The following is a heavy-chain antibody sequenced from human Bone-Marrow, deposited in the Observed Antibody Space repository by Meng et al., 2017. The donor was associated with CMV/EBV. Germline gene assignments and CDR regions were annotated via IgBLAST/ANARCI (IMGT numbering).Heavy chain of an antibody. D-gene: IGHD6-13*01. CDR2: INPNSGDT. CDR3: ARGLAAAGYYFDY. Sequence: ASVKVSCKASGYAFAGYYVHWVRQAPGEGLEWMGWINPNSGDTSYSQKFQGRVTMTRDTSISTAYMELNRLRSDDTAVYYCARGLAAAGYYFDYWGQGTLVTVYS. J-gene: IGHJ4*02. CDR1: GYAFAGYY. V-gene: IGHV1-2*02.